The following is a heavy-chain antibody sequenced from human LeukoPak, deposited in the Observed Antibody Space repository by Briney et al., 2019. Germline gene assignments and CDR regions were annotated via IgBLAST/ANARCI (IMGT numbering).Heavy chain of an antibody. J-gene: IGHJ3*02. CDR1: GFSFSSYE. V-gene: IGHV3-48*03. Sequence: GGSLRLSCAASGFSFSSYEINWVRQAPGKGREWVSYIGSSGSTVYYADSVKGRFTISRDNAKKSLYLQMNSLRDEDTAVYYCARDTLLYADSPDAFDMWGQGTMVTVSS. D-gene: IGHD4-17*01. CDR3: ARDTLLYADSPDAFDM. CDR2: IGSSGSTV.